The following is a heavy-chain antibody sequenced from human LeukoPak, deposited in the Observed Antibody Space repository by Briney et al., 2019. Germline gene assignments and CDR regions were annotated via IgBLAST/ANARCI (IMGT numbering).Heavy chain of an antibody. CDR2: INHSGST. V-gene: IGHV4-34*01. J-gene: IGHJ4*02. D-gene: IGHD2-2*01. CDR1: GGSFSGYY. CDR3: ARAPHCSSTSLDY. Sequence: PSETLSLTCAVYGGSFSGYYWSWIRQPPGKGLEWIGEINHSGSTNYNPSLKSRVTISVDTSKNQFSLKLSSVTAADTAVYYCARAPHCSSTSLDYWGQGTLVTVSS.